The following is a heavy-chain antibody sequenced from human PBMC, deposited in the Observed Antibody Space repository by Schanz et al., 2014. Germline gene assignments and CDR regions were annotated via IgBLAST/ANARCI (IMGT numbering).Heavy chain of an antibody. D-gene: IGHD3-22*01. CDR1: GYTFSSYG. V-gene: IGHV1-2*02. CDR3: AREVGLYDRGWFDP. J-gene: IGHJ5*02. Sequence: QVQLVQSGAEVKKPGPSVKVSCKASGYTFSSYGITWVRQAPGQGLEWMGWINPDSGGTNYAQKFQGRVTMTRDMSINTAYMELSRLRSEDTAVYYCAREVGLYDRGWFDPWGQGTLVTVSS. CDR2: INPDSGGT.